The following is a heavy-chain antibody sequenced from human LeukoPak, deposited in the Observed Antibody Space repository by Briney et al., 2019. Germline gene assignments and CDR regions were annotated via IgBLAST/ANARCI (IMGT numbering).Heavy chain of an antibody. V-gene: IGHV1-46*01. CDR3: ARFHSSLHTADDY. Sequence: ASVKVSCKASGYTFTSYYMHWVRQAPGQGLEWMGIINPSGGGTSYAQNFQGRVTMTRDTSTSTVYMELSSLKSEDTAVYYCARFHSSLHTADDYWGQGTLVTVSS. D-gene: IGHD5-18*01. CDR1: GYTFTSYY. J-gene: IGHJ4*02. CDR2: INPSGGGT.